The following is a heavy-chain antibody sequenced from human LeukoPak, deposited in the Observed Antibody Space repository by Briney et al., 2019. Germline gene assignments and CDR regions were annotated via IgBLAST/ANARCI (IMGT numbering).Heavy chain of an antibody. CDR1: GFTFSSYS. V-gene: IGHV3-23*01. D-gene: IGHD3-10*01. CDR3: ARAQGSGSYDPVDY. CDR2: ISGSGGST. J-gene: IGHJ4*02. Sequence: GGSLRLSCAASGFTFSSYSMNWVRQAPGKGLEWVSAISGSGGSTYYADSVKGRFTISRDNSKNTLYLQMNSLRAEDTAVYYCARAQGSGSYDPVDYWGQGTLVTVSS.